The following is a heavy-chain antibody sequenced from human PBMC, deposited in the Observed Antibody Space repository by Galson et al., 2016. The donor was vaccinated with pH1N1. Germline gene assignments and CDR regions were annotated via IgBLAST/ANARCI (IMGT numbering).Heavy chain of an antibody. Sequence: QSGAEVKKPGESLKISCKGSGYSFSSYWIAWVRQMPGKGLEWMGIIYPGDSDTSYTPSFQGQVTISADKSNNTAYLQWSSLKASDTAMYYCARRSADIGVDMWGQGTMDIVSA. J-gene: IGHJ3*02. V-gene: IGHV5-51*01. CDR2: IYPGDSDT. D-gene: IGHD5-12*01. CDR3: ARRSADIGVDM. CDR1: GYSFSSYW.